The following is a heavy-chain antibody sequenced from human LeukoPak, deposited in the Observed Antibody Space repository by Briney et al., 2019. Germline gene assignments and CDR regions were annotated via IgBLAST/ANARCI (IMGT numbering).Heavy chain of an antibody. Sequence: KPSETLSLTCTVSGGSISSDYWSWLRQPPGKGLEWMGNIYYTGTTNYHPSLKSRVTISVDTSRIQFSLKLSSVTAADTAVYYCAKTATVTTCYGLDVWGQGTTVIVSS. CDR2: IYYTGTT. CDR3: AKTATVTTCYGLDV. D-gene: IGHD4-11*01. V-gene: IGHV4-59*01. CDR1: GGSISSDY. J-gene: IGHJ6*02.